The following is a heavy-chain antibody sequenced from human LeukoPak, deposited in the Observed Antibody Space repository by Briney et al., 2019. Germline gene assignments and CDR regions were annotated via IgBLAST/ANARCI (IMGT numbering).Heavy chain of an antibody. D-gene: IGHD3-10*01. CDR1: GFTFSSYP. Sequence: PGGSLRLSCAASGFTFSSYPMTWVRQAPGKGLEWISAISGSGGTIYYADSVKGRFTISRDNSKNTLFLQMNSLRAEDTAVYYCSKDGSGSGYFPDYWGQGTLVTVSS. V-gene: IGHV3-23*01. J-gene: IGHJ4*02. CDR3: SKDGSGSGYFPDY. CDR2: ISGSGGTI.